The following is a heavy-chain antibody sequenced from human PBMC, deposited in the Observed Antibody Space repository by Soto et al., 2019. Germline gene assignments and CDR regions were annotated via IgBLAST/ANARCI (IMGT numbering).Heavy chain of an antibody. CDR3: VHSRCGGDCLRSDSSHYYYGMDV. CDR2: IYWDDDK. V-gene: IGHV2-5*02. CDR1: GFSLNTGGLG. Sequence: QITLKESGPALVKPTQTLTLTCTVSGFSLNTGGLGVGWIRQPPGKALEWLALIYWDDDKRYSPSLKNRLGISKDTTNNLVVFTMTNMDPVDTSTYYCVHSRCGGDCLRSDSSHYYYGMDVWGQGTTVTVSS. J-gene: IGHJ6*02. D-gene: IGHD2-21*02.